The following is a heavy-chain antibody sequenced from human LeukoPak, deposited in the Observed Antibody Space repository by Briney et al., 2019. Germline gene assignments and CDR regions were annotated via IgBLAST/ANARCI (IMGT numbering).Heavy chain of an antibody. J-gene: IGHJ4*02. CDR1: GGSISSGDYY. V-gene: IGHV4-30-4*01. CDR2: IYYSGST. Sequence: PSETLSLTCTVSGGSISSGDYYWSWIRQPPGKGLEWIGNIYYSGSTYYNPSLRSRATVSVDTSKNQFSLKLSSVPAADTAVYYCARLGMYSTSFDYWGQGTLVTVSS. D-gene: IGHD6-6*01. CDR3: ARLGMYSTSFDY.